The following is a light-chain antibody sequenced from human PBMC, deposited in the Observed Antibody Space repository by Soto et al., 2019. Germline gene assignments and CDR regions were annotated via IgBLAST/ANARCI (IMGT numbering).Light chain of an antibody. CDR3: QQSDSIPIT. J-gene: IGKJ5*01. CDR1: QSLSGSR. CDR2: GAS. Sequence: EIVLTQCPATLSLSPVEIAPLSRGASQSLSGSRLAWYQQKPGLGPRVLVYGASSRAPGIPDRFSGSGSGTDFTLAISSLQPEDFATYYCQQSDSIPITFGQGTRLEIK. V-gene: IGKV3D-20*01.